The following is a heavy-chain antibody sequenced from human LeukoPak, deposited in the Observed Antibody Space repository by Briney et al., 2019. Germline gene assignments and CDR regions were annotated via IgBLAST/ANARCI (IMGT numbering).Heavy chain of an antibody. CDR1: GFTFKLYW. J-gene: IGHJ4*02. V-gene: IGHV3-74*01. CDR3: ARGPSDSSSWSERY. D-gene: IGHD6-13*01. CDR2: INHDGRYT. Sequence: GGSLTLSCAASGFTFKLYWMHWVRQAPGKAPVWVARINHDGRYTVYADCVKGRFTIYRDDAKNLVFLHMNTLRAEETAVYYCARGPSDSSSWSERYWGQGTLVTVSS.